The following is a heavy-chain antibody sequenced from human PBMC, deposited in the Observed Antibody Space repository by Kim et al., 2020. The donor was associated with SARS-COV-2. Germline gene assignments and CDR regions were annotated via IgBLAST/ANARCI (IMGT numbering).Heavy chain of an antibody. Sequence: AQKFQGRVTITADESTSTAYMELSSLRSEDTAVYYCAREGLSSTNLLFDYWGQGTLVTVSS. CDR3: AREGLSSTNLLFDY. J-gene: IGHJ4*02. V-gene: IGHV1-69*01. D-gene: IGHD2-2*01.